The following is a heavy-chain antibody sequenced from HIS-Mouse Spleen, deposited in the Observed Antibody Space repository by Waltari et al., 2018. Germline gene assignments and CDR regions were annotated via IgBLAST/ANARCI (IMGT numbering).Heavy chain of an antibody. V-gene: IGHV4-39*01. Sequence: QLQLQESGPGLVKPSETLSLTCTVSGGSISSSSYYWGWTRQPPGKGLGWVGSIYYSGSTYYNPSLKSRVTISVDTSKNQFSLKLSSVTAADTAVYYCARHEGQQLVTSLFDYWGQGTLVTVSS. CDR2: IYYSGST. D-gene: IGHD6-13*01. J-gene: IGHJ4*02. CDR3: ARHEGQQLVTSLFDY. CDR1: GGSISSSSYY.